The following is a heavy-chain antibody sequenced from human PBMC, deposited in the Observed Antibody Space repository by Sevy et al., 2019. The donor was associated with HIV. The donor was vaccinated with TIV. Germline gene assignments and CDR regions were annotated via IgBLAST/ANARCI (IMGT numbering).Heavy chain of an antibody. J-gene: IGHJ6*02. CDR3: ARDLRYYYYYGMDV. Sequence: GGSLRLSCAASGFTFSDYYMSWIRQAPGKGLEWVSYISSSGSTIYYADSVKGGFTISRDNAKNSLYLQMNSLRAEDTAVYYCARDLRYYYYYGMDVWGQGTTVTVSS. CDR1: GFTFSDYY. D-gene: IGHD4-17*01. V-gene: IGHV3-11*04. CDR2: ISSSGSTI.